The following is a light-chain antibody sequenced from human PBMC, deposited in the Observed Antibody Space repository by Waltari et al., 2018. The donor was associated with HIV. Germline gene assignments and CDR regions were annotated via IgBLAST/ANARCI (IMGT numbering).Light chain of an antibody. J-gene: IGLJ3*02. CDR1: NNALDDYNY. Sequence: SALTQPASVSGSPGQSITISCTGTNNALDDYNYVSWYQHHPGKAPKVMIYEGNNRPSGVSNRFSGSKSGNTASLTISGLQAEDEADYFCTSYISSSSPVFGGWTKLTVL. V-gene: IGLV2-14*01. CDR3: TSYISSSSPV. CDR2: EGN.